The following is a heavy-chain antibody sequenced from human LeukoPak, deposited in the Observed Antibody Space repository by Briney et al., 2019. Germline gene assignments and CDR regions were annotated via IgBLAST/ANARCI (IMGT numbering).Heavy chain of an antibody. CDR2: IYYSGST. V-gene: IGHV4-31*03. CDR1: GGSISSGGYY. CDR3: AKDLVYYGSGSYGGYFDY. J-gene: IGHJ4*02. D-gene: IGHD3-10*01. Sequence: SETLSLTCTVSGGSISSGGYYWSWIRQHPGKGLEWIGYIYYSGSTYYNPSLKSRVTISVDTSKNQFSLKLSSVTAADTAVYYCAKDLVYYGSGSYGGYFDYWGQGTLVTVSS.